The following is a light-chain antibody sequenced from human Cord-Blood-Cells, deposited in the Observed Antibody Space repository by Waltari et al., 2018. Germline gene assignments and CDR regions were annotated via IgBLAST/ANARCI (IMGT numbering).Light chain of an antibody. CDR2: GAS. V-gene: IGKV3-20*01. CDR3: QQYGSSPYT. J-gene: IGKJ2*01. Sequence: EIVLTQSPGTLSFSPGERATLSCRASQSVSSSYLAWYQQKPGQAPRLLIYGASSRATGIPDRFSGSGSGTDFTLTISRLEPEDFAVYYCQQYGSSPYTVGQGTKLEIK. CDR1: QSVSSSY.